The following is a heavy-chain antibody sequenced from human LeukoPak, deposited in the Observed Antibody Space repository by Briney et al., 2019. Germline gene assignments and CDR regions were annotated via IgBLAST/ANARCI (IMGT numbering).Heavy chain of an antibody. CDR3: AKSSGYGLVDI. Sequence: SETLSLTCAVSGGSISSGVDSWSWIRQPPGKGLEWIGYIYYSETTYYNPSLKSRVTISLDTSRNQFSLKLNSVTAADTAVYYCAKSSGYGLVDIWGQGTMVTVSS. V-gene: IGHV4-30-4*07. D-gene: IGHD3-22*01. CDR1: GGSISSGVDS. CDR2: IYYSETT. J-gene: IGHJ3*02.